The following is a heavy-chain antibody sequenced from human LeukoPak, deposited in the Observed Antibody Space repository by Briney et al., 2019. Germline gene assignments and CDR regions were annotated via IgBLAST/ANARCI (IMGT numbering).Heavy chain of an antibody. CDR3: ARQHCSGGDCYFVD. J-gene: IGHJ4*02. V-gene: IGHV3-33*08. Sequence: GGSLRLSCAASGFTFSSYAMSWVRQAPGKGLEWVALIWYDGNNKYYADSVKGRFTISRDNSKNTLYLQLNSLRAEDTAVYYCARQHCSGGDCYFVDWGQGTLVTVSS. D-gene: IGHD2-15*01. CDR1: GFTFSSYA. CDR2: IWYDGNNK.